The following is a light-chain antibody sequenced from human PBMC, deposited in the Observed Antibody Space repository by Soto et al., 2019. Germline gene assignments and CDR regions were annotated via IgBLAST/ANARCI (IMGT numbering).Light chain of an antibody. CDR3: QSFDSSLV. CDR1: SSNIGAGFD. Sequence: QSVLTQPPSVSAAPGQRVTISCTGSSSNIGAGFDVHWYQHLPGTAPKLLIYGNYNRPSGVPDRFSGSKSGASASLTITGLQAEDEADYYCQSFDSSLVFGTGTKLTVL. J-gene: IGLJ1*01. V-gene: IGLV1-40*01. CDR2: GNY.